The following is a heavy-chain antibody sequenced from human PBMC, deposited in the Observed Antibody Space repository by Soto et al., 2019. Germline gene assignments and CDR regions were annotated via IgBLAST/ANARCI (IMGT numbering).Heavy chain of an antibody. V-gene: IGHV4-31*03. CDR2: IYYSGST. Sequence: QVQLQESGPGLVKPSQTLSLTCTVSGGSISSGGYYWSWIRQHPGKGLEGIGYIYYSGSTYYNPSLKSRVTISVDTSKNQFSLKLSSVTAADTAVYYCASRISLYGSGSYYPDAFDIWGQGTMVTVSS. CDR1: GGSISSGGYY. CDR3: ASRISLYGSGSYYPDAFDI. D-gene: IGHD3-10*01. J-gene: IGHJ3*02.